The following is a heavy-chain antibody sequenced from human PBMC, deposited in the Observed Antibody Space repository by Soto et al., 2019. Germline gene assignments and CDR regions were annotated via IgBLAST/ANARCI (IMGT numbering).Heavy chain of an antibody. J-gene: IGHJ6*02. Sequence: GESLKISCKGSGYSFTSYWISCFLQMPVKVLEWMGRIDPSDSYTNYSPSFQGHVTISADKSISTAYLQWSSLKASDTAMYYCARRREDYDFWSGYRTRSYYYYGMDVWGQGTTVT. CDR3: ARRREDYDFWSGYRTRSYYYYGMDV. CDR1: GYSFTSYW. CDR2: IDPSDSYT. V-gene: IGHV5-10-1*01. D-gene: IGHD3-3*01.